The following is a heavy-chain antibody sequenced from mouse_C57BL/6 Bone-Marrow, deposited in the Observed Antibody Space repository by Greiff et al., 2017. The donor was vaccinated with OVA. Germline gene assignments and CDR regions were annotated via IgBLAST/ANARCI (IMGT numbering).Heavy chain of an antibody. D-gene: IGHD2-3*01. CDR3: ARQEDGYPTRYAMDY. Sequence: VKLMESGPGLVQPSQSLSITCTVSGFSLTSYGVHWVRQSPGKGLEWLGVIWSGGSTDYNAAFISRLSISKDNSKSQVFFKMNSLQADDTAIYYCARQEDGYPTRYAMDYWGQGTSVTVSS. V-gene: IGHV2-2*01. J-gene: IGHJ4*01. CDR1: GFSLTSYG. CDR2: IWSGGST.